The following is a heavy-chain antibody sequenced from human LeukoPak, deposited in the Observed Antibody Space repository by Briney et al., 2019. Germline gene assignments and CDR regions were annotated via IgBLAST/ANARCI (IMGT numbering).Heavy chain of an antibody. D-gene: IGHD5-18*01. CDR1: GYTFTGYY. CDR3: ARTDTAMATDAFDI. J-gene: IGHJ3*02. V-gene: IGHV1-2*02. Sequence: WASVKVSCKASGYTFTGYYMHWLRQAPGQGLEWMGWINPNSGGTNYAQKFQGRVTITRDTSISTAYMELSRLRSDDTAVYYCARTDTAMATDAFDIWGQGTMVTVSS. CDR2: INPNSGGT.